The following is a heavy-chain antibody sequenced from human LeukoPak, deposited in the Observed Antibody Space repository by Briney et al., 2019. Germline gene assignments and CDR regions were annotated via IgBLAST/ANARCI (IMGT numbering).Heavy chain of an antibody. CDR3: ARTFAAGTGDY. J-gene: IGHJ4*02. V-gene: IGHV1-69*06. Sequence: VASVKVSCKASGGTFSSYAISWVRQAPGQGLEWMGGIIPIFGTANYAQKFQGRVTITADKSTSTAYMELSSLRSEDTAVYYCARTFAAGTGDYWGQGTLVTVSS. CDR1: GGTFSSYA. D-gene: IGHD6-13*01. CDR2: IIPIFGTA.